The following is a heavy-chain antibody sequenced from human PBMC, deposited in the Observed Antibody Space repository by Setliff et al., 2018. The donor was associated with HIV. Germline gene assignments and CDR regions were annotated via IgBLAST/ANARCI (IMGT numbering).Heavy chain of an antibody. CDR1: GGTFSSYA. V-gene: IGHV1-69*10. CDR2: IIPILGIA. J-gene: IGHJ4*02. CDR3: ARDREYYYDNSGSPSFDY. D-gene: IGHD3-22*01. Sequence: SVKVSCKASGGTFSSYAINWVRQAPGQGLEWMGGIIPILGIANYAQKFQGRVAITADKSTSTAYMELSSLRSEDTAVYYCARDREYYYDNSGSPSFDYWGQGTLVTVSS.